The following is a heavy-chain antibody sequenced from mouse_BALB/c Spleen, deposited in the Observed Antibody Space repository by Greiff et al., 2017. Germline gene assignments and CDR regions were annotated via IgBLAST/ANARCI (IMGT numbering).Heavy chain of an antibody. CDR1: GFTFSSFG. D-gene: IGHD1-1*01. V-gene: IGHV5-17*02. Sequence: EVQLVESGGGLVQPGGSRKLSCAASGFTFSSFGMHWVRQAPEKGLEWVAYISSGSSTIYYADTVKGRFTISRDNPKNTLFLQMTSLRSEDTAMYYCARREGLLRYCAMDYWGQGTSVTVSS. J-gene: IGHJ4*01. CDR2: ISSGSSTI. CDR3: ARREGLLRYCAMDY.